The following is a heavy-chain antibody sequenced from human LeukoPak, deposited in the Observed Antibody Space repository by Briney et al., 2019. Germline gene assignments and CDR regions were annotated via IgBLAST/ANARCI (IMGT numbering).Heavy chain of an antibody. D-gene: IGHD1-26*01. V-gene: IGHV4-39*02. J-gene: IGHJ4*02. CDR3: ARESGRPMRKFDY. CDR1: GGSISSSSYY. CDR2: IYYSGST. Sequence: SETLSLTCTVSGGSISSSSYYWGWIRQPPGKGLEWIGSIYYSGSTYYNPSLKSRVTISVDTSKNQFSLKLSSVTAADTAVYYCARESGRPMRKFDYWGQGTLVTVSS.